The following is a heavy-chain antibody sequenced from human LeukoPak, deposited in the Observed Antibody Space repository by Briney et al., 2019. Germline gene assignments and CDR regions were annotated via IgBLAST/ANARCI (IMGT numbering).Heavy chain of an antibody. CDR2: ISSGSSTI. Sequence: PGGSLRLSCAAAGFTFSSYSMNWVRQAPGKGLEWVSYISSGSSTIYYGDSVKGRFTVSRDNAKNSLYLQMNSLRAEDTAVYYCARDAGIYKTYWWPTRGHWFDPWGQGTLVTVSS. D-gene: IGHD2-8*02. V-gene: IGHV3-48*04. CDR1: GFTFSSYS. CDR3: ARDAGIYKTYWWPTRGHWFDP. J-gene: IGHJ5*02.